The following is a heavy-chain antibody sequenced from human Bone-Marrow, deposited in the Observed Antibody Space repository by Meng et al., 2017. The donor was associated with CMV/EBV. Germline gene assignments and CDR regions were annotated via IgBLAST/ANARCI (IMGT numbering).Heavy chain of an antibody. J-gene: IGHJ5*02. CDR2: IKQDGSEE. V-gene: IGHV3-7*01. D-gene: IGHD6-13*01. CDR3: AREAKGIAAS. CDR1: GFTFSTYW. Sequence: GESLKISCVASGFTFSTYWMTWVRQAPGKGLEWVANIKQDGSEEWYVDSVKGRFTISRDNAKNSLYLQMNSLRAEDTAVYYCAREAKGIAASWGQGTLVTVSS.